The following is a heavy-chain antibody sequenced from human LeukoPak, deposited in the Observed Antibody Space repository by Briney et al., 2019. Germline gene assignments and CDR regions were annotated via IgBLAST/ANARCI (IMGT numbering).Heavy chain of an antibody. V-gene: IGHV4-4*07. CDR1: GGSITNSF. CDR3: ARSPNWNDVLPHDY. J-gene: IGHJ4*02. Sequence: SQTLSLTCSVSGGSITNSFWSWLRQPAGKGLEWIGHLFATGTPKYNPSLKSRVTMSVDTSKNQFSLKPSSVTAADTAVYYCARSPNWNDVLPHDYWGQGTLVTVSS. CDR2: LFATGTP. D-gene: IGHD1-1*01.